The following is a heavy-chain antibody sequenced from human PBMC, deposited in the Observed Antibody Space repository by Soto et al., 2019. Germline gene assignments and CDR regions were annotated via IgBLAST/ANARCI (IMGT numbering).Heavy chain of an antibody. CDR3: AREPSTMIGLNWLDP. V-gene: IGHV3-48*02. J-gene: IGHJ5*02. CDR1: GFTFSIYS. CDR2: ISSSSSTL. D-gene: IGHD3-22*01. Sequence: EVQLVESGGGLVQPGGSLRLSCAASGFTFSIYSMNWVRQAPGKGLEWVSYISSSSSTLYYADSVKGRFTISRDNAKNSLYLQMNSLRDEDTAVYYCAREPSTMIGLNWLDPWGQGTLVTVSS.